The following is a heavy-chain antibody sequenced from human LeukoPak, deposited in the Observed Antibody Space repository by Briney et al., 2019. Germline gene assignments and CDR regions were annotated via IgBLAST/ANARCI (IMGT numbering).Heavy chain of an antibody. V-gene: IGHV3-30*18. Sequence: GGSLRLSCAASGFTFSSYSMHWVRQAPGKGLEWVAVISYDGTNKYYADSVKGRFTISRDNSKNTLYLQMNRLRAEDTAAYYCAKRYSSSWCIDSWGQGTLVTVSS. D-gene: IGHD6-13*01. J-gene: IGHJ4*02. CDR1: GFTFSSYS. CDR2: ISYDGTNK. CDR3: AKRYSSSWCIDS.